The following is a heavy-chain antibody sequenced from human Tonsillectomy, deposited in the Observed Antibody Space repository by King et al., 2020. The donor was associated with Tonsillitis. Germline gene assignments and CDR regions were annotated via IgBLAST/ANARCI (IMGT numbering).Heavy chain of an antibody. CDR3: AKDIGIASMTTVTLFYYYGMDV. V-gene: IGHV3-9*01. D-gene: IGHD4-11*01. Sequence: VQLVESGGGLVQPGRSLRLSCAASGFTFDDYAMHWVRQAPGKGLEWVSGISWNSGSIGYADSVKGRFTISRDNAKNFLYLQMNSLRAEDTALYYCAKDIGIASMTTVTLFYYYGMDVWGQGTTVTVSS. J-gene: IGHJ6*02. CDR1: GFTFDDYA. CDR2: ISWNSGSI.